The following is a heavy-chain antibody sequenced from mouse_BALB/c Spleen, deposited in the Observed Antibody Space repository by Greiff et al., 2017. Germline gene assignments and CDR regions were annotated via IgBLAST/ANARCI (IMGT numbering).Heavy chain of an antibody. J-gene: IGHJ4*01. CDR1: GFSFSSFG. D-gene: IGHD3-3*01. Sequence: EVMLVDSGGGLVQPGGSRKLSCAASGFSFSSFGMPWVRQAPEMGLEWVADISSGSSTIYYSDTVKGRFAISRDNPKNTLYLQMTSLRSEDTAMYYCARSGTYYAMDYWGQGTTVTVSA. CDR2: ISSGSSTI. CDR3: ARSGTYYAMDY. V-gene: IGHV5-17*02.